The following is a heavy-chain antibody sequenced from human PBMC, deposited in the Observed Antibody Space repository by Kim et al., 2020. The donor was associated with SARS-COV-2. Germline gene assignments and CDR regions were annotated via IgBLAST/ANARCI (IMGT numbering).Heavy chain of an antibody. V-gene: IGHV3-43*02. Sequence: GGSLRLSCTASTFTFDYSAMHWVRQVPGKGLEWGSLISGKGDRTYYADSVKGRFTISRDNSKNSLYLLMNNLRKEDTALYFCAKDFIGYASGTYGAFDIWGQGTMVTVSS. CDR1: TFTFDYSA. J-gene: IGHJ3*02. D-gene: IGHD3-16*01. CDR3: AKDFIGYASGTYGAFDI. CDR2: ISGKGDRT.